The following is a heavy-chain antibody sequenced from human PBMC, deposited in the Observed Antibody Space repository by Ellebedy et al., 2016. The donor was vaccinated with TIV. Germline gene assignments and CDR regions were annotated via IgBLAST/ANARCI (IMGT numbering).Heavy chain of an antibody. J-gene: IGHJ2*01. D-gene: IGHD6-13*01. CDR3: ARVPLQQLVVAPKNWYFDL. V-gene: IGHV5-51*01. Sequence: GESLKISCKGSGYSFTSYWIGWVRQMPGKGLEWMGIIYPGDSDTRYSPSFQGQVTISADKSISTAYLQWSSLKASDTAMYYCARVPLQQLVVAPKNWYFDLWGRGTLVTVSS. CDR2: IYPGDSDT. CDR1: GYSFTSYW.